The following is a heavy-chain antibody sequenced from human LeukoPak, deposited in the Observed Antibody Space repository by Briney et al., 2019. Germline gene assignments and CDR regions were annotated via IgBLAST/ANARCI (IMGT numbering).Heavy chain of an antibody. CDR1: GYTSTSYY. J-gene: IGHJ4*02. CDR3: ARASAHYFDY. CDR2: INPSGGST. V-gene: IGHV1-46*01. Sequence: ASVKVSCKASGYTSTSYYMHWVRQAPGQGLDWMGVINPSGGSTSYAHKFQGRVTMTRDTSTSTVYMELSSLRSEDTAMYYCARASAHYFDYWGQGTLVTVSS. D-gene: IGHD6-19*01.